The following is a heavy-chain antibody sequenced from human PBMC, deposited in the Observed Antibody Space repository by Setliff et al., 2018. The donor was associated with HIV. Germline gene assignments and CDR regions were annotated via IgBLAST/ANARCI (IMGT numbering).Heavy chain of an antibody. CDR2: TYYRSKWYN. CDR3: ARGRSSLLSDAFDI. Sequence: SQTLSLPCAISGDSVSSSSTTWNWIRQSPSRGLEWLGRTYYRSKWYNDSAISVKGRMTINSDTSKNYFSLQLNSVTPDDTAVYYCARGRSSLLSDAFDIWGPGTMVTVSS. J-gene: IGHJ3*02. V-gene: IGHV6-1*01. CDR1: GDSVSSSSTT. D-gene: IGHD6-13*01.